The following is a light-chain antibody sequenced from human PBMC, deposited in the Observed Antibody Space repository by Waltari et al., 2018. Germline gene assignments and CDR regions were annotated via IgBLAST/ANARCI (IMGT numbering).Light chain of an antibody. Sequence: DVQMTQSPSSLSAFVGDRVTITCQASQDISKYLNWYQQKPGKAPKLLIYDASSLETGVPSRFSGSGSGTDFTFSISSLQPEDIVTYYCQQYDTLLYSFGQGTKLEIK. J-gene: IGKJ2*03. CDR2: DAS. CDR1: QDISKY. CDR3: QQYDTLLYS. V-gene: IGKV1-33*01.